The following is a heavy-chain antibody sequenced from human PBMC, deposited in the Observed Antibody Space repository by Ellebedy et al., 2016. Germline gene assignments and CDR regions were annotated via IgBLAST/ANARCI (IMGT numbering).Heavy chain of an antibody. CDR1: GGSISSGSYY. CDR3: VRNGQGFGDLLSWFDP. CDR2: INNSGST. J-gene: IGHJ5*02. D-gene: IGHD3-10*01. V-gene: IGHV4-39*01. Sequence: SETLSLTCTVSGGSISSGSYYWGWIRPPQGKGREWSGSINNSGSTYYNPFLRSRVTISVDTYKNQFYLKLISVTAADTAAYYCVRNGQGFGDLLSWFDPWGQGTLVTVSS.